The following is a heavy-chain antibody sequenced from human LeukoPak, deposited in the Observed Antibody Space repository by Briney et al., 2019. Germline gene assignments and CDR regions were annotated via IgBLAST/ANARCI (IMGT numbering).Heavy chain of an antibody. CDR3: AKDLGSLDVLRFLEWLPPGDY. CDR2: ISGSGGST. Sequence: GGSLRLSCAASGFTFSSYAMSWVRQAPGKGLEWVSGISGSGGSTYYADSVKGRFTISRDNSKNTLYLQMNSLRAEDTAVYYCAKDLGSLDVLRFLEWLPPGDYWGQGTLVTVSS. J-gene: IGHJ4*02. V-gene: IGHV3-23*01. D-gene: IGHD3-3*01. CDR1: GFTFSSYA.